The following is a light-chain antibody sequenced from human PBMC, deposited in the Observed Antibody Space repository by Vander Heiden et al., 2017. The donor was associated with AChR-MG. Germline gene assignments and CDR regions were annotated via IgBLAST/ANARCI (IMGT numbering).Light chain of an antibody. CDR3: QKDYNDHLT. V-gene: IGKV1-27*01. J-gene: IGKJ4*01. CDR2: GSS. CDR1: QTISNY. Sequence: DVQLTQSPSSLSAFVGDRVTLTCRASQTISNYLAWFLHKPGTVPKLLIYGSSTLQSGVPSRFSATASGTEFTLIIASLQPEDVGTYYCQKDYNDHLTFGGGTKVEI.